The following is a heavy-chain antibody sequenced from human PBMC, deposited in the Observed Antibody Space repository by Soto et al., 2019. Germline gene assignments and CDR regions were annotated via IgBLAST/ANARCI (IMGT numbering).Heavy chain of an antibody. CDR2: ISAYNGNT. V-gene: IGHV1-18*01. D-gene: IGHD3-10*01. CDR3: ARYSGGGGDY. Sequence: QVQLVQSGAEVKKPGASVKVSCKASGYTFTSYGISWVRQAPGQGLEWMGWISAYNGNTNYAQKLQGRVTMTRATSTSGAYIELGGLGADDRAVYFCARYSGGGGDYWGQGTLVTVSS. CDR1: GYTFTSYG. J-gene: IGHJ4*02.